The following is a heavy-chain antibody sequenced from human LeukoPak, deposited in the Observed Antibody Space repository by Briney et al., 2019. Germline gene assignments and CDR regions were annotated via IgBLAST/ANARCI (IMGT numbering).Heavy chain of an antibody. Sequence: GGSLRLSCAASGFTVSSNYMSWVRQAPGKGLEWVSVIYSGGSTYYADSVKGRFTISRDNSKNTLYLQMNSLRAEDTAVYYCAREPWTGDRRGNWFDPWGQGTLVTVPS. J-gene: IGHJ5*02. CDR1: GFTVSSNY. V-gene: IGHV3-53*01. CDR3: AREPWTGDRRGNWFDP. CDR2: IYSGGST. D-gene: IGHD3/OR15-3a*01.